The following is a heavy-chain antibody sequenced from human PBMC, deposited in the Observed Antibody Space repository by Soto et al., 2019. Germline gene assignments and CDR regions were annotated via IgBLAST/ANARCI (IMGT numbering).Heavy chain of an antibody. CDR2: IIPVFGSA. J-gene: IGHJ6*01. CDR3: ARETPSAAAAYFFYGLDV. V-gene: IGHV1-69*01. Sequence: QVQLVQSGAEVKKAGSSVKVSCKVSGGTFSSYFINWVRQAPGQGLEWVGGIIPVFGSASFAEKFQGRVTITADESTSTAYMELSSLRSDDTAGYYCARETPSAAAAYFFYGLDVW. CDR1: GGTFSSYF. D-gene: IGHD6-13*01.